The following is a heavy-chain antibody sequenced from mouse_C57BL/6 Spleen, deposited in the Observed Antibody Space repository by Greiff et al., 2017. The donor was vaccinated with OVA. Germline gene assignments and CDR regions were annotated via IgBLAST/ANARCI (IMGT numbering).Heavy chain of an antibody. CDR2: IWSDGST. CDR3: ARHGTGTGAMDY. V-gene: IGHV2-6-1*01. CDR1: GFSLTSYG. Sequence: VQLQQSGPGLVAPSQSLSITCTVSGFSLTSYGVHWVRQPPGKGLEWLVVIWSDGSTTYNSALKSRLSISKDNSKSQVFLKMNSLQTDDTAMYYCARHGTGTGAMDYWGQGTSVTVSS. J-gene: IGHJ4*01. D-gene: IGHD4-1*01.